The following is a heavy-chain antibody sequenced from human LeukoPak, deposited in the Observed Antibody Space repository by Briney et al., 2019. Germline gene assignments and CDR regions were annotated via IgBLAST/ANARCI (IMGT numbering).Heavy chain of an antibody. Sequence: ASVKASCKASGYTFTSYGISWVRQAPGQGLEWMGWITAYNGNRNYAQKLQGRLTLTTDTSTSTAYMELRSPRSDDTAVYYCARRDLDWEVKFDPWGQGTLVTVSS. CDR1: GYTFTSYG. CDR2: ITAYNGNR. J-gene: IGHJ5*02. D-gene: IGHD3/OR15-3a*01. CDR3: ARRDLDWEVKFDP. V-gene: IGHV1-18*01.